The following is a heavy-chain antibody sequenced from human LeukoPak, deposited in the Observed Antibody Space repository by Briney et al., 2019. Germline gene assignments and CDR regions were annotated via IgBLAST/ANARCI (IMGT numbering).Heavy chain of an antibody. Sequence: SETLSLTCAVYGGSFSGYYWSWIRQPPGKGLEWIGEINHSGSTNYNPSLKSRVTIPVDTSKNQFSLKLSSVTAADTAVYYCARQRRILIGYCSGGSCYGDYFDYWGQGTLVTVSS. J-gene: IGHJ4*02. CDR2: INHSGST. CDR3: ARQRRILIGYCSGGSCYGDYFDY. CDR1: GGSFSGYY. V-gene: IGHV4-34*01. D-gene: IGHD2-15*01.